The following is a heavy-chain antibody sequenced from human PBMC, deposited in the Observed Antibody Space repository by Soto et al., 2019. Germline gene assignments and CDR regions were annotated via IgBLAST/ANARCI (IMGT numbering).Heavy chain of an antibody. Sequence: VGSLRLSCAASGCTFSSYAMGWVRQAPGKGLEWVSAISGSGGSTYYADSVKGRFTISRDNSKNTLYLQMNSLRAEDTAVYYCARERTQSSGWYAWFDPWGQGTLLTVYS. V-gene: IGHV3-23*01. J-gene: IGHJ5*02. D-gene: IGHD6-19*01. CDR1: GCTFSSYA. CDR3: ARERTQSSGWYAWFDP. CDR2: ISGSGGST.